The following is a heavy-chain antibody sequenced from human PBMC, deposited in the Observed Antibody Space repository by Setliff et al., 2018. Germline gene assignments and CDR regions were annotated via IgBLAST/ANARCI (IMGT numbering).Heavy chain of an antibody. Sequence: SETLSLTCTVSGASLSSGTYYWGWIRQPPGKGLEWIGRIYYRGDTYYNASLKGRLTISVDTAQNQFSLRLTSVTAADTAVYYCARTGTYRYFDYWDQGALVTVSS. CDR3: ARTGTYRYFDY. CDR1: GASLSSGTYY. CDR2: IYYRGDT. D-gene: IGHD1-1*01. J-gene: IGHJ4*02. V-gene: IGHV4-39*01.